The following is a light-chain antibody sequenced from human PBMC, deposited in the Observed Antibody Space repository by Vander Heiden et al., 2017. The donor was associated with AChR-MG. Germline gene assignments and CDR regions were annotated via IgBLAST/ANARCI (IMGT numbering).Light chain of an antibody. CDR1: QSVSSY. CDR3: QQCRNWART. V-gene: IGKV3-11*01. J-gene: IGKJ1*01. Sequence: ETVLTQSPATLSLSPGDGATLSCRASQSVSSYLAWYQQKPGQAPRLLIYDASNRATGIPARFSGSGSGTDFTLTISSLEPEDFAVYYCQQCRNWARTFGQRTKVEIK. CDR2: DAS.